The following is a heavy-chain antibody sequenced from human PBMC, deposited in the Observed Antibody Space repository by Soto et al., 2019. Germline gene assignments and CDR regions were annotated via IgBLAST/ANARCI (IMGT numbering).Heavy chain of an antibody. J-gene: IGHJ6*03. CDR3: ARVWSYYYGSGSYKPQGPLYYYYMDV. CDR1: GGSFSGYY. Sequence: PSETLSLTCAVYGGSFSGYYWSWIRQPPGKGLEWNGEINHSGSTNYNPSLKSRVTISVDTSKNQFSLKLSSVTAADTAVYYCARVWSYYYGSGSYKPQGPLYYYYMDVWGKGTTVTVSS. CDR2: INHSGST. D-gene: IGHD3-10*01. V-gene: IGHV4-34*01.